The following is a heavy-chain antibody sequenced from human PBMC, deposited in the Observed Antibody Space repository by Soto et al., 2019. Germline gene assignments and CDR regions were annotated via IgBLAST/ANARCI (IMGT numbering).Heavy chain of an antibody. CDR1: GFTFSDYY. D-gene: IGHD3-22*01. CDR2: ISSSGSTI. V-gene: IGHV3-11*01. Sequence: QVQLVESGGGLVKPGGSLRLSCAASGFTFSDYYMSWIRQAPGKGLEWVSYISSSGSTIYYADSVKGRFTISRDNAKKXSXLXXNTLRAQYTAVYYCGRQGFRVSSGYPYYYYYGIDVLGQGTTVTVSS. CDR3: GRQGFRVSSGYPYYYYYGIDV. J-gene: IGHJ6*02.